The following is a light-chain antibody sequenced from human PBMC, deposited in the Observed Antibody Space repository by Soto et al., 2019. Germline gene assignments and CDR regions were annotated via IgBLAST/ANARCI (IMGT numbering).Light chain of an antibody. CDR3: QQYNSYPWT. Sequence: DIQMTQSPSTLSASVGDRVTITCRASQSISSWLAWYQQKPGKAPKLLIYKASSLESGDPSRFSGSGSGTEFTLTISSLQPDYFATYYCQQYNSYPWTFGQGTKVEIK. J-gene: IGKJ1*01. V-gene: IGKV1-5*03. CDR2: KAS. CDR1: QSISSW.